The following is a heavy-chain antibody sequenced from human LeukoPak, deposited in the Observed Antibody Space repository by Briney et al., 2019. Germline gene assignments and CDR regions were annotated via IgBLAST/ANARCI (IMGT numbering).Heavy chain of an antibody. CDR3: AKDMLGTGNFDL. J-gene: IGHJ2*01. CDR2: ISGSAGDT. Sequence: PGGSLRLSCAASGFTFITHPMSWVRQSPGKGLEWVSAISGSAGDTKYADSVRGRFTISRDNSKNRLFLHMNSLRAEDTAVYHCAKDMLGTGNFDLWGRGTLVTVSS. D-gene: IGHD7-27*01. V-gene: IGHV3-23*01. CDR1: GFTFITHP.